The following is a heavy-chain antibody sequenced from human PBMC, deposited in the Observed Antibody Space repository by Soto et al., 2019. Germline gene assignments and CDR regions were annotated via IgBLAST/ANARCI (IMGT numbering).Heavy chain of an antibody. CDR1: GGSFSGYY. CDR3: ARELDFYDSGTYYKSADWFGP. D-gene: IGHD3-10*01. CDR2: INHSGST. J-gene: IGHJ5*02. Sequence: SETLSLTCAVYGGSFSGYYWSWIRQPPGKGLEWIGEINHSGSTNHNPSLKSRVTISVDTSKNQFSLKLSSLTAADTAVYYCARELDFYDSGTYYKSADWFGPWGQGTLVTVSS. V-gene: IGHV4-34*01.